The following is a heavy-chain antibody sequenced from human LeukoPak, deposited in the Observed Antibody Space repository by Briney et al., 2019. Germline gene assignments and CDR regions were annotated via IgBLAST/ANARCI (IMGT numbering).Heavy chain of an antibody. D-gene: IGHD2-2*01. V-gene: IGHV1-18*01. CDR3: ARVLGRSSTSCYDY. CDR2: ISAYNGNT. J-gene: IGHJ4*02. CDR1: GYSFTSYG. Sequence: GASVKVSCKASGYSFTSYGLNWVRQAPGQGLEWMGWISAYNGNTNYAQKLQGRVTMTTDTSTSTAYMELRSLRSDDTAVYYCARVLGRSSTSCYDYWGQGTLVTVSS.